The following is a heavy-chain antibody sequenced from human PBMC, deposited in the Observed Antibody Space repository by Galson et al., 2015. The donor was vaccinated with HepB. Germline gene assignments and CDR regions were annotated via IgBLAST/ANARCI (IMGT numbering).Heavy chain of an antibody. V-gene: IGHV5-51*01. Sequence: QSGAEMKKPGESLKISCKGSGYSFATYWIGWVRQMPGKGLEWMGIIFPTDSDTRYSPSFQGQVTISADKSISTAYLQWNSLKASDTAMYYCATPYSNFDYWGQGTLVTVSS. J-gene: IGHJ4*02. D-gene: IGHD6-13*01. CDR1: GYSFATYW. CDR2: IFPTDSDT. CDR3: ATPYSNFDY.